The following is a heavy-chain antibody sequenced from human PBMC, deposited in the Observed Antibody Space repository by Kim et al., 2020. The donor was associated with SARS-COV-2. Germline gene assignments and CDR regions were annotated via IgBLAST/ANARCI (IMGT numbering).Heavy chain of an antibody. CDR2: IYYSGNT. Sequence: SETLSLTCTVSGGSISSYYWSWIRQPPGKGLEWIGYIYYSGNTNYNPSLKSRVAISVDTSKNQFSLQVNSVTAADTAAYYCAREEYGSGSWGLWGQGTLVTVSS. J-gene: IGHJ4*02. V-gene: IGHV4-59*01. D-gene: IGHD3-10*01. CDR1: GGSISSYY. CDR3: AREEYGSGSWGL.